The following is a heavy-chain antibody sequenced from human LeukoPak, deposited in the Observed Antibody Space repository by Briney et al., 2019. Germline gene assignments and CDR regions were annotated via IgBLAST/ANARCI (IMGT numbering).Heavy chain of an antibody. Sequence: PGRSLRLSCAASGFTFDDYAMHWVRQAPGKGLEWVSGISWNSGSIGCADSVKGRFTISRDNAKNSLYLQMNSLRAEDTALYYCANGYCSGGSCSDYWGQGTLVTVSS. CDR1: GFTFDDYA. V-gene: IGHV3-9*01. J-gene: IGHJ4*02. CDR3: ANGYCSGGSCSDY. D-gene: IGHD2-15*01. CDR2: ISWNSGSI.